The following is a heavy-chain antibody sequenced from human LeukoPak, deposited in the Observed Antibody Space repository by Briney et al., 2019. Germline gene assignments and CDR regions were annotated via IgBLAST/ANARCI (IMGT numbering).Heavy chain of an antibody. V-gene: IGHV1-69*05. CDR1: GGTFSSYA. CDR2: IIPIFGTA. D-gene: IGHD3-22*01. J-gene: IGHJ4*02. Sequence: WASVKVSCKASGGTFSSYAISWVRQAPGQGLECMGGIIPIFGTANYAQKFQGRVTITTDESTSTAYMELSSLRSEDTAVYYCARYYDSSATTLNYFDYWGQGTLVTVSS. CDR3: ARYYDSSATTLNYFDY.